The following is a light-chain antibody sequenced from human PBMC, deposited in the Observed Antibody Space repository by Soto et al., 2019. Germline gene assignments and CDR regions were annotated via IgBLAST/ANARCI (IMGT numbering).Light chain of an antibody. V-gene: IGLV2-23*02. Sequence: QSALTQPASVSGSPGQSITISCTGTSSDVGTYDAVSWYQHHPGKVPRLMIYEVDKRPSGVSYRFSGSKSGNTASLTISWLQAEDEADYYCCSYAGTSYVFGSGTRSPS. CDR1: SSDVGTYDA. CDR2: EVD. CDR3: CSYAGTSYV. J-gene: IGLJ1*01.